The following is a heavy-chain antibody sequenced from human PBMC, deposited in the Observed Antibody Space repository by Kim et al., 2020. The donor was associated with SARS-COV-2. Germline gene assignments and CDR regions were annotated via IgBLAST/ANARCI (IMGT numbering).Heavy chain of an antibody. Sequence: ASVKVSCKASGYTFSSYHFSWFRQAPGQGLEWVGWTKSDSDNAAYAQKFQGRVTMTRDTSISTAYMELSSLRSGDTAEYFCARVVGDPYCGRECYHFDSWGQGTLVTVSS. V-gene: IGHV1-8*01. J-gene: IGHJ4*02. CDR3: ARVVGDPYCGRECYHFDS. D-gene: IGHD2-21*01. CDR1: GYTFSSYH. CDR2: TKSDSDNA.